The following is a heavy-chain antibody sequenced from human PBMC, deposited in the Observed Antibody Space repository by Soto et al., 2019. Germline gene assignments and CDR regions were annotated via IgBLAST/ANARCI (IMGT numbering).Heavy chain of an antibody. CDR2: TYQSGSA. V-gene: IGHV4-30-2*06. CDR1: GGSISSGGYS. CDR3: ARDYYGMDV. J-gene: IGHJ6*02. Sequence: SSETLSLTCTVSGGSISSGGYSWTWIRQSPGKGLEWIGYTYQSGSAYYNPSLKSRVTISVDRSKNQFSLNLTSVTAADPAVYYCARDYYGMDVWGQGTTVTVSS.